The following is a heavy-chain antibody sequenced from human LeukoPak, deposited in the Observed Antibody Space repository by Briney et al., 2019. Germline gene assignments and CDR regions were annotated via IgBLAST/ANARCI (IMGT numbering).Heavy chain of an antibody. CDR1: GFTFSSYA. CDR2: ISGSGGST. Sequence: PGGSLRLSCAASGFTFSSYAMSWVRQAPGKGLEWVSAISGSGGSTYYADSVEGRFTISRDNSKNTLYLQMNSLRAEDTAVYYCAKKSGLWFGEFPFDYWGQGTLVTVSS. CDR3: AKKSGLWFGEFPFDY. J-gene: IGHJ4*02. D-gene: IGHD3-10*01. V-gene: IGHV3-23*01.